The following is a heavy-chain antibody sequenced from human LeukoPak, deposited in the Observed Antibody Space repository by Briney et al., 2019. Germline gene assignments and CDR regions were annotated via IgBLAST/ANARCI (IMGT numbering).Heavy chain of an antibody. Sequence: ASLKVSCKISESKITELCMHWVRQAPGKGLEWMGGFDPEDGEALYAQQFQGRVTMTRDTSISTAYMELSRLRSDDTAVYYCARDRHPRTTGTLLPYWGQGTLVTVSS. CDR3: ARDRHPRTTGTLLPY. V-gene: IGHV1-24*01. D-gene: IGHD1-1*01. CDR2: FDPEDGEA. J-gene: IGHJ4*02. CDR1: ESKITELC.